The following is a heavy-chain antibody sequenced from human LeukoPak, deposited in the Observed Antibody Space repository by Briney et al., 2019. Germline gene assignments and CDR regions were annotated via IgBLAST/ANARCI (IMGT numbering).Heavy chain of an antibody. CDR1: GYSFTSYW. J-gene: IGHJ3*02. V-gene: IGHV5-51*01. D-gene: IGHD3-22*01. Sequence: GESLKISCKGSGYSFTSYWIGWVRQMPGKGLEWMGIIYPGDSDTRNSSSYQGQVTISADKPISTAYLQWSSLRASDTAMYCCARRYYYDSSGDAFDIWGQGTMVTVSS. CDR2: IYPGDSDT. CDR3: ARRYYYDSSGDAFDI.